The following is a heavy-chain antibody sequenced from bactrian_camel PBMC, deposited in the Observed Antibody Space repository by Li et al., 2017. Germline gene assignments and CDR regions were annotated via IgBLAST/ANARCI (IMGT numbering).Heavy chain of an antibody. CDR1: DYKHCTGD. D-gene: IGHD1*01. CDR2: ITRDNYA. V-gene: IGHV3S53*01. Sequence: HVQLVESGGGSVQAGGSLRLSCVVSDYKHCTGDMGWYRQAPGKEREFVSRITRDNYATYSDSVEGRFTISKDNAKSTLFLQMDSLKPEDSGMYYCAAEPYCTPLRGSIYFPTDYNYSGQGTQVTVS. CDR3: AAEPYCTPLRGSIYFPTDYNY. J-gene: IGHJ4*01.